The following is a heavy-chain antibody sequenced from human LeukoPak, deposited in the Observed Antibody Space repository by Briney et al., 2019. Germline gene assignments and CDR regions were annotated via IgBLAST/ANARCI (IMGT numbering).Heavy chain of an antibody. CDR2: IYYSGST. J-gene: IGHJ4*02. CDR3: ARDVTAIGMNY. V-gene: IGHV4-39*02. Sequence: SETLSLTCTVSGGSISSSSYYWGWIRQPPGKGLEWIGSIYYSGSTYYNPSLKSRVTISVDTSKNQFSLKLSSVTAADTAVYYCARDVTAIGMNYWGQGTLVTVSS. CDR1: GGSISSSSYY. D-gene: IGHD5-18*01.